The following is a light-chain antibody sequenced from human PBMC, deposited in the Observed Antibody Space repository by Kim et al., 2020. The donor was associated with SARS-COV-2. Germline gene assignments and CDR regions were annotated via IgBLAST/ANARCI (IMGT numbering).Light chain of an antibody. Sequence: QAVVTQEPSLTVSPGGTVTLTCASSTGAVTTSYYPNWFQQKPGQAPRPLIYSTSNKHSWTPARFSGSLLGDKAALTLSGVQPEDEAEYYCLLYYGGAVVFGGGTQLTVL. CDR1: TGAVTTSYY. J-gene: IGLJ3*02. CDR2: STS. CDR3: LLYYGGAVV. V-gene: IGLV7-43*01.